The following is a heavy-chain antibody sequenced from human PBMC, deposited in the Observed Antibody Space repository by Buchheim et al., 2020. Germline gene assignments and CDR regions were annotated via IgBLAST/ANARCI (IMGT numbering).Heavy chain of an antibody. CDR1: GGSVSSGSYY. CDR2: IYYSGST. J-gene: IGHJ5*02. CDR3: ARGVGYCSGGSCYFWFDP. Sequence: QVQLQESGPGLVKPSETLSLTCTVSGGSVSSGSYYWSWIRQPPGKGLEWIGYIYYSGSTNYNPSLKSRVTISVDTSKNQFSLKLSSVTAADTAVYYCARGVGYCSGGSCYFWFDPWGQGTL. D-gene: IGHD2-15*01. V-gene: IGHV4-61*01.